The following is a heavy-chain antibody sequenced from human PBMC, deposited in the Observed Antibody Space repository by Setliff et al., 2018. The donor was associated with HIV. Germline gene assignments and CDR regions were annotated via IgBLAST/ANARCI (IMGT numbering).Heavy chain of an antibody. CDR1: GFTFSSYW. V-gene: IGHV3-74*01. D-gene: IGHD6-13*01. Sequence: TGGSLRLSCAASGFTFSSYWMHWIRQAPGKGLVWVSRINSDGSSTSNAYSVKGRFTISRDNAKNSLFLQLGGLRDGDADVYYCARAPPGDSSSWYGNPCFDSWGQGTLVTVSS. J-gene: IGHJ4*02. CDR2: INSDGSST. CDR3: ARAPPGDSSSWYGNPCFDS.